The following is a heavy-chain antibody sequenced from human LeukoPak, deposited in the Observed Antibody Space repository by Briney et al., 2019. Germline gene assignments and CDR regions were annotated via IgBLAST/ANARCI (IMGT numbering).Heavy chain of an antibody. CDR1: GFTFDDYA. J-gene: IGHJ3*02. Sequence: PGGSLRLSCAASGFTFDDYAMHWVRQAPGKGLEWVSGISWNSGSIGYADSVKGRFTISRDNAKNSLYLQMNSLRAEDTALYYCAKGYDSSRGAFDIWGQGTMVTVSS. CDR2: ISWNSGSI. D-gene: IGHD3-22*01. CDR3: AKGYDSSRGAFDI. V-gene: IGHV3-9*01.